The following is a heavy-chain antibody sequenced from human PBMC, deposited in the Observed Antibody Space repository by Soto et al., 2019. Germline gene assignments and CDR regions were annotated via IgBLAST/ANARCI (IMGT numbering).Heavy chain of an antibody. CDR1: GYSFRSYW. Sequence: GESLKISCKGSGYSFRSYWIGWVRQMPGKGLEWMGIIYPGDSNTRYSPSFQGQVTISADKSISTAFLQWSSLKAADSAIYYCARHLHSDSVHITPVSPDYWGQGTLVTVSS. D-gene: IGHD4-4*01. V-gene: IGHV5-51*01. J-gene: IGHJ4*02. CDR2: IYPGDSNT. CDR3: ARHLHSDSVHITPVSPDY.